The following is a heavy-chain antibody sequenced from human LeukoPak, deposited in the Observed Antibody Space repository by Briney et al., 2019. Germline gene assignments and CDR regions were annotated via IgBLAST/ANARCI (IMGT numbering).Heavy chain of an antibody. CDR1: GGSISSYY. J-gene: IGHJ5*02. V-gene: IGHV4-59*01. CDR3: ARDSSSWYNWFDP. CDR2: IYYSGST. Sequence: SETLSLTCTVSGGSISSYYWSWIRQPPGKGLEWIGYIYYSGSTNYNPSLKSRVTISVDTSKNRFSPKLSSVTAADTAVYYCARDSSSWYNWFDPWGQGTLVTVSS. D-gene: IGHD6-13*01.